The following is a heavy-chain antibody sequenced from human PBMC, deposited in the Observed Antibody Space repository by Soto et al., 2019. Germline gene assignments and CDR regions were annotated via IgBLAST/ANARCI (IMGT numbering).Heavy chain of an antibody. CDR3: AKGGDIVVVPASYGMDV. D-gene: IGHD2-2*01. CDR2: ISGSGGST. Sequence: GGSLRLSCAASGFTFSSYAMSWVRQAPGKGLEWVSAISGSGGSTYYADSVKGRFTISRDNSKNTLYLQMNSLRAEDTAVYYCAKGGDIVVVPASYGMDVWGQGTTVTVSS. CDR1: GFTFSSYA. V-gene: IGHV3-23*01. J-gene: IGHJ6*02.